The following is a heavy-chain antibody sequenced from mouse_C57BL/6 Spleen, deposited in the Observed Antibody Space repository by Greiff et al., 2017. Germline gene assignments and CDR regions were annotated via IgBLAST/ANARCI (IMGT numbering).Heavy chain of an antibody. Sequence: QVQLQQSGAELVRPGASVTLSCKASGYTFTDYEMHWVKQTPVHGLEWIGAIDPEPGGTASNQKFKGKAILTADKSSSTAYMELRSLTSEDSAGYYCTRYPYGTWFAYWGQGTLVTVSA. CDR2: IDPEPGGT. D-gene: IGHD1-1*01. J-gene: IGHJ3*01. CDR1: GYTFTDYE. V-gene: IGHV1-15*01. CDR3: TRYPYGTWFAY.